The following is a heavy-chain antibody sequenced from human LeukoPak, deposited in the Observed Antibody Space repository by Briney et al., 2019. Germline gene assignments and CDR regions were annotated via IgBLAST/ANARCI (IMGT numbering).Heavy chain of an antibody. J-gene: IGHJ4*02. CDR2: IYPDGRET. V-gene: IGHV3-7*01. CDR3: ASERPSSSWYDY. Sequence: PGGSLRLPCAASGFTFSSQLMTWVRQAPGKGLEWVANIYPDGRETYYAVAVKGRFTISRDNAKNSLDLQMNSLRTEDTAVYYCASERPSSSWYDYWGQGTLVTVSS. CDR1: GFTFSSQL. D-gene: IGHD6-13*01.